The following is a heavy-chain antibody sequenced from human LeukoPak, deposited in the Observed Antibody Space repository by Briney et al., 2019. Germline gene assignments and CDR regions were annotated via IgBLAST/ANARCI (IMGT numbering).Heavy chain of an antibody. Sequence: SETLSLTCSVYGGSLSSHYWSWIRQPPGKGLELIGHIHDTGSTFYNPSLRGRVTISLDTSNNQFSLKLTSMTAADTAVYYCARFSSGCSTSSCYLTYWGQGTLVTVS. D-gene: IGHD2-2*01. CDR3: ARFSSGCSTSSCYLTY. CDR1: GGSLSSHY. V-gene: IGHV4-59*11. CDR2: IHDTGST. J-gene: IGHJ4*02.